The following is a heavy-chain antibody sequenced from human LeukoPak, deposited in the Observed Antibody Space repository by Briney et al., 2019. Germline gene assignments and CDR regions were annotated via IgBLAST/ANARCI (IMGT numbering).Heavy chain of an antibody. CDR1: GYTFTSYG. D-gene: IGHD2-2*01. CDR3: ARRPGYCSSTSCYQSSYYYYYMDV. Sequence: ASVKVSCKASGYTFTSYGISWVRQAPPQGLEWMGWISAYNGNTNNDQQLQGRVTMTTDTSTSTAYMELRSLRSDDTAVYYCARRPGYCSSTSCYQSSYYYYYMDVWGKGTTVTVSS. CDR2: ISAYNGNT. V-gene: IGHV1-18*01. J-gene: IGHJ6*03.